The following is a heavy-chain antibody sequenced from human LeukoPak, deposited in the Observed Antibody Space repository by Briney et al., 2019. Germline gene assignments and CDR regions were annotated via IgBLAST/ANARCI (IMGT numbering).Heavy chain of an antibody. J-gene: IGHJ4*02. V-gene: IGHV4-39*07. Sequence: SETLSLTCTVSGGSISSSSYYWGWIRQPPGKGLEWIGSIYYSGSTYYNPSLKSRVTISVDTSKNQFSLKLSSVTAADTAVYYCARAYCSSTSCHRGSGDWGQGTLVTVSS. CDR1: GGSISSSSYY. CDR2: IYYSGST. CDR3: ARAYCSSTSCHRGSGD. D-gene: IGHD2-2*02.